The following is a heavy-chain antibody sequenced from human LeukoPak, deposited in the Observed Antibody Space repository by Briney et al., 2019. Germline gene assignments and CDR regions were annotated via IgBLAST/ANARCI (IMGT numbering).Heavy chain of an antibody. CDR3: ARSISGSSPYYYGMDV. J-gene: IGHJ6*02. CDR1: GYTFTSYY. CDR2: INPSGGST. Sequence: ASVKVSCKASGYTFTSYYMHWVRQAPGQGLEWMGIINPSGGSTSYAQKFQGRVTMTRDTSTSTVYMELSSLRSEDTAVYYCARSISGSSPYYYGMDVWGQGTTVTVSS. V-gene: IGHV1-46*01. D-gene: IGHD1-26*01.